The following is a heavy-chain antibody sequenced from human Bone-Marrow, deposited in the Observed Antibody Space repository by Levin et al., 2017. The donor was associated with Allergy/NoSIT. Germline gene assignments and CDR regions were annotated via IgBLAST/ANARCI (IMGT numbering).Heavy chain of an antibody. CDR1: GLTFSNYW. Sequence: GESLKISCAASGLTFSNYWMSWVRQAPGKGLEWVANIKEDGSEIYYVDSVKGRFTISRDNAKNSLYLQMNSLRAEDTAVYYCARGVYYFDYWGQGSLVTVSS. V-gene: IGHV3-7*01. J-gene: IGHJ4*02. CDR2: IKEDGSEI. CDR3: ARGVYYFDY. D-gene: IGHD2-8*01.